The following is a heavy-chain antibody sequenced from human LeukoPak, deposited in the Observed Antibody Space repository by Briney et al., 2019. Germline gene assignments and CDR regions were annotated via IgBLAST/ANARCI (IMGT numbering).Heavy chain of an antibody. V-gene: IGHV1-69*05. CDR3: AREGAARPPYNWFDP. Sequence: SSVKVSCKASGGTFSSYAISWVRQAPGQGLEWMGGIIPIFGTANYAQKFQGRVTITTDESTSTAYMELSSLRSEDTAVYYCAREGAARPPYNWFDPWGQGTLVTVSS. CDR2: IIPIFGTA. CDR1: GGTFSSYA. J-gene: IGHJ5*02. D-gene: IGHD6-6*01.